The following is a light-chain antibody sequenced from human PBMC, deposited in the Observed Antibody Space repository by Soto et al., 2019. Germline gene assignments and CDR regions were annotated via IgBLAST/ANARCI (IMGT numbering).Light chain of an antibody. Sequence: QAVVTQPPSVSGAPGQGVTISCTGGSSNIGAGYDVHWYQHLPGTSPKLLIYGNDNRPSGVPDRFSGSKSGTSASLAITDLQAEDEADYYCQSYDSSLSGSGVFGGGTKLTVL. CDR1: SSNIGAGYD. CDR3: QSYDSSLSGSGV. J-gene: IGLJ3*02. CDR2: GND. V-gene: IGLV1-40*01.